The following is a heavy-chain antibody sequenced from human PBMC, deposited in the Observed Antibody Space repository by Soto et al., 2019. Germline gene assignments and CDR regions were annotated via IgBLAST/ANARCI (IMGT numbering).Heavy chain of an antibody. D-gene: IGHD3-22*01. J-gene: IGHJ4*02. Sequence: TSETLSLTCTLSGGSISSGGYYWSWLRQHPGKGLEWIGYIYYSGSTYYNPSLKSRVTISVNTSKNQFSLKLSSVTAADTAVYYCASTGVVVTYFDYWGQGTLVTVSS. CDR1: GGSISSGGYY. CDR2: IYYSGST. V-gene: IGHV4-31*03. CDR3: ASTGVVVTYFDY.